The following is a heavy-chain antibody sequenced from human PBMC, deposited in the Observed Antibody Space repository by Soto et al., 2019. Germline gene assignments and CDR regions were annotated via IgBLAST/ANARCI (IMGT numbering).Heavy chain of an antibody. J-gene: IGHJ4*02. D-gene: IGHD3-10*01. CDR1: GSTAGNNY. CDR2: IYTTGTT. CDR3: AKDGRGSGSHYNSFGY. Sequence: EVQLVESGGGLIQPGGSLKLSCAAPGSTAGNNYMSWARRAPGRGREWVSLIYTTGTTKYADSVKGRFTVSRDNAKNTLYLQMNSLRAEDTAVYYCAKDGRGSGSHYNSFGYWGQGTLVTVSS. V-gene: IGHV3-53*01.